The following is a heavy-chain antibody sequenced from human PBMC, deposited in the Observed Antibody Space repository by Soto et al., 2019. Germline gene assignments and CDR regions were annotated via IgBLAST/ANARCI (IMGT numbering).Heavy chain of an antibody. CDR1: GFTFSSYS. CDR2: ISSSSSTI. D-gene: IGHD4-17*01. J-gene: IGHJ3*02. V-gene: IGHV3-48*01. CDR3: AMFPTVTTRHHAFDI. Sequence: EVQLVESGGGLVQPGGSLRLSCAASGFTFSSYSMNWVRQAPGKGLEWVSYISSSSSTIYYADSVKGRFTISRDNAKNSLYLQMNSLRAEDTAVYYCAMFPTVTTRHHAFDIWGQGTMVTVSS.